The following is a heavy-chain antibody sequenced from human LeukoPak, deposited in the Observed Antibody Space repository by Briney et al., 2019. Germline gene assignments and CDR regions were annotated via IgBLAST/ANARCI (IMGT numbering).Heavy chain of an antibody. CDR2: IWYDGSNK. CDR1: GFTFSSYG. J-gene: IGHJ4*02. V-gene: IGHV3-33*08. Sequence: GRSLRLSCAASGFTFSSYGMHWVRQAPGKGLEWVAVIWYDGSNKYYADSVKGRFTISRDNSKNTLYLQMNSLRAEDTAVYYCARVRGYSGYGALVYWGQGTLVTVSS. D-gene: IGHD5-12*01. CDR3: ARVRGYSGYGALVY.